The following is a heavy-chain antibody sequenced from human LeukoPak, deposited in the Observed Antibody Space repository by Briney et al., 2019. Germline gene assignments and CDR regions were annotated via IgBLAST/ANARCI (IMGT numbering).Heavy chain of an antibody. D-gene: IGHD6-13*01. CDR3: ARDIGAIAAAADNVDY. J-gene: IGHJ4*02. Sequence: ASVKVSCKASGYTFTGFHMHWVRQAPGQGLEWMGWINPNSGGTNYAQKFQGRVTMTRDTSISTAYMELSRLRSDDTAVYYCARDIGAIAAAADNVDYWGQGTLVTVSS. CDR2: INPNSGGT. CDR1: GYTFTGFH. V-gene: IGHV1-2*02.